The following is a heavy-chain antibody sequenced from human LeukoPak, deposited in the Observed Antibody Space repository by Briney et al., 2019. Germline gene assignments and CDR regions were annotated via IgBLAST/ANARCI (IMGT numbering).Heavy chain of an antibody. D-gene: IGHD6-13*01. J-gene: IGHJ4*02. CDR1: GFTFDDYA. Sequence: GGPLRLSCAASGFTFDDYAMHWVRQAPGKGLEWVSGISWNSGSIGYADSVKGRFTISRDNAKNSLYLQMNSLRAEDTALYYCAKGSAAAAVPFDYWGQGTLVTVSS. V-gene: IGHV3-9*01. CDR3: AKGSAAAAVPFDY. CDR2: ISWNSGSI.